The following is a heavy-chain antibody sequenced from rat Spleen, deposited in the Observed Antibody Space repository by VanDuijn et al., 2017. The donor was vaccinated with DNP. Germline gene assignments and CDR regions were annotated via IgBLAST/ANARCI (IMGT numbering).Heavy chain of an antibody. CDR3: ARWTRYFDS. CDR2: ISYSGST. Sequence: EVRLQESGPGLVKPSQSFSLTCSVTGYSITSNYWVWIRMFPRNIMEWIGHISYSGSTSYNPSLKSRVSISRDTSKNQVFLQLNSATTEDTATYYCARWTRYFDSWGQGVMVTVSS. D-gene: IGHD1-7*01. V-gene: IGHV3-1*01. J-gene: IGHJ2*01. CDR1: GYSITSNY.